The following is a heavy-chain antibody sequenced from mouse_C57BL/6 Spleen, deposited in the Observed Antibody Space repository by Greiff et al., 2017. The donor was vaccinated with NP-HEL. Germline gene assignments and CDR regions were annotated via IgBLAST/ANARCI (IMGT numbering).Heavy chain of an antibody. D-gene: IGHD1-1*01. V-gene: IGHV7-3*01. J-gene: IGHJ1*03. CDR3: ASYPTTVAGFDV. CDR1: GFTFTDYY. Sequence: EVQVVESGGGLVQPGGSLSLSCAASGFTFTDYYMSWVRQPPGKALEWLGFIRNKANGYTTASSASVKGRFTISRDNSQSILYLQMNALRAEDSATYYCASYPTTVAGFDVWGTGTTVTVSS. CDR2: IRNKANGYTT.